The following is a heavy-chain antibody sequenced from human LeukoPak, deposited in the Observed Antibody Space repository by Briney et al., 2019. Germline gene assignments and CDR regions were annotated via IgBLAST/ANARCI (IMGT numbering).Heavy chain of an antibody. Sequence: SETLSLTCAVCGGSFSGYYWSWIRQPPGKGLEWIGEINHSGSTNYNPSLKSRVTISVDTSKNQFSLKLSSVTAADTAVYYCARCAPDCSGGSCYLPRNNWFDPWGQGTLVTVSS. CDR2: INHSGST. CDR3: ARCAPDCSGGSCYLPRNNWFDP. J-gene: IGHJ5*02. D-gene: IGHD2-15*01. V-gene: IGHV4-34*01. CDR1: GGSFSGYY.